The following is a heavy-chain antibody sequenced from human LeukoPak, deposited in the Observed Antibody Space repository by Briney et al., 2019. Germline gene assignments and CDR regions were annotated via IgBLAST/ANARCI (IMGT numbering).Heavy chain of an antibody. CDR3: ARGDMITFGGVIVSLHFDY. D-gene: IGHD3-16*02. Sequence: GASVKVSCKASGYTFTGYYMHWVRQAPGQGLEWMGWINPNSGGTNYAQKFQGRVTMTRDTSISTAYMELSRLRSDDTAVYYCARGDMITFGGVIVSLHFDYWGQGTLVTVSS. CDR1: GYTFTGYY. CDR2: INPNSGGT. V-gene: IGHV1-2*02. J-gene: IGHJ4*02.